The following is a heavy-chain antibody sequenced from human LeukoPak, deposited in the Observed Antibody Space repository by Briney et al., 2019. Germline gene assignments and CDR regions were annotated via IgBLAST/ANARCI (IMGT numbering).Heavy chain of an antibody. Sequence: GGSLRLSCAASGFTFSNYGMHWVRQAPGKGLEWVAVIWYDGSKTYYADSVRGRFTISRGNSKNTLYLQMNSLRTKDTAVYYCARVRGSANDYWGQGTLVTVSS. J-gene: IGHJ4*02. CDR3: ARVRGSANDY. D-gene: IGHD3-10*01. V-gene: IGHV3-33*01. CDR2: IWYDGSKT. CDR1: GFTFSNYG.